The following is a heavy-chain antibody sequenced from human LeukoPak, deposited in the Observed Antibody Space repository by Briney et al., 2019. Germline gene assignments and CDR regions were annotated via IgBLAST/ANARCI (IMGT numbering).Heavy chain of an antibody. J-gene: IGHJ6*03. CDR3: TRHATVPAATKYYYYYYYMDV. Sequence: GGSLRPSCAASGFTFSGSAMHWVRQASGEGLEWVGRIRSKANSYATAYAASVKGGFTISRDDSKNTAYLQMNSLKTEDTAVYYCTRHATVPAATKYYYYYYYMDVWGKGTTVTVSS. CDR2: IRSKANSYAT. CDR1: GFTFSGSA. V-gene: IGHV3-73*01. D-gene: IGHD2-2*01.